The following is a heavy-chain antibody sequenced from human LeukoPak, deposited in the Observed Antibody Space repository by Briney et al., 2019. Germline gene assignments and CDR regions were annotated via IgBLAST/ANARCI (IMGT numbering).Heavy chain of an antibody. Sequence: GGSLRLSCAASGFTFSTYGMHWVRQAPGKGLEWVAVISYDGSNKYYADSVKGRFTISRDNSKNTLYLQMNSLGAEDTAVYYCATDLWRLAAASSIHYWGQGTLVTVSS. CDR2: ISYDGSNK. J-gene: IGHJ4*02. CDR3: ATDLWRLAAASSIHY. CDR1: GFTFSTYG. V-gene: IGHV3-30*03. D-gene: IGHD6-13*01.